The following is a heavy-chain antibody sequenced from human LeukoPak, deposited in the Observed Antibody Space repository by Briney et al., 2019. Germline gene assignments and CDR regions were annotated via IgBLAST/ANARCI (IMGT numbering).Heavy chain of an antibody. CDR3: AKGQTTATASSAHW. CDR2: ISGRGGST. Sequence: PGGSLRLSCAASGFSFSTFAMTWVRQAPGKGLEWVSVISGRGGSTYYADSVKGRFTISRDNSKNTLYLQMKSLRAEDTALYYCAKGQTTATASSAHWWGQGTLVTVSP. J-gene: IGHJ4*02. CDR1: GFSFSTFA. V-gene: IGHV3-23*01. D-gene: IGHD4-17*01.